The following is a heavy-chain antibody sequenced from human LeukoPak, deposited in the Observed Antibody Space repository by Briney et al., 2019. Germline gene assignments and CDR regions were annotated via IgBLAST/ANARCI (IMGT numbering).Heavy chain of an antibody. Sequence: SETLSLTCTVSGGSVSSGSYYWSWIRQPPGKGLEWIGYNYYSGSTNYNPSLKSRVTISVDTSKNQLSLKLSSVTAADTAVYYCARDKLWFNYWGQGTLVTVSS. CDR1: GGSVSSGSYY. J-gene: IGHJ4*02. D-gene: IGHD5-18*01. CDR2: NYYSGST. CDR3: ARDKLWFNY. V-gene: IGHV4-61*01.